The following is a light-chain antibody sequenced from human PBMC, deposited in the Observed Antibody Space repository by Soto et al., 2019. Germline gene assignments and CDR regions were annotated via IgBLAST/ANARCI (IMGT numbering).Light chain of an antibody. Sequence: IVLTQSPATLSSSPGERATLSCRASQSVSSRNLAWYQQKPGQAPRLLIYGASRRATGIPDRFSGSGSGTEFTLTISRLEPEDLAVYYCQQYDNSVWTFGQGTKVDIK. CDR1: QSVSSRN. J-gene: IGKJ1*01. CDR2: GAS. CDR3: QQYDNSVWT. V-gene: IGKV3-20*01.